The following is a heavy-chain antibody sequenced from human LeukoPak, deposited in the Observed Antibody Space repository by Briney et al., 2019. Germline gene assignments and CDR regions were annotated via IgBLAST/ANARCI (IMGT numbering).Heavy chain of an antibody. CDR1: GSSLSGLS. CDR3: VTGDHSPYYFHY. CDR2: FHPEDDEI. J-gene: IGHJ4*02. D-gene: IGHD1-26*01. V-gene: IGHV1-24*01. Sequence: ASVKVSCTVSGSSLSGLSMHWVRHSPPKGLEWLGGFHPEDDEIIYAQNFQGRVTMTEDTSTDTAYMELRSLRSEDTAVYYCVTGDHSPYYFHYWGQGILVTVSS.